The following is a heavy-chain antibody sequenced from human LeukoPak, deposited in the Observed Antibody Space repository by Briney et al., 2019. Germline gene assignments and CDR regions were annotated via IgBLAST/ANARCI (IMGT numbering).Heavy chain of an antibody. D-gene: IGHD3-10*01. Sequence: SVKVSCKASGYTFTGYYMHWVRQAPGQGLEWMGWIDTNTGNPTYAQGFTGRFVFSLDTSVSTAYLQISSLKAEDTAVYYCARVRGYYYGSGSYIDYWGQGTLVTVSS. CDR3: ARVRGYYYGSGSYIDY. V-gene: IGHV7-4-1*02. CDR2: IDTNTGNP. J-gene: IGHJ4*02. CDR1: GYTFTGYY.